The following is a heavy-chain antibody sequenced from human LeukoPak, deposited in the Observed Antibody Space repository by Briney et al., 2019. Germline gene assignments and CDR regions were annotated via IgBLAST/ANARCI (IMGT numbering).Heavy chain of an antibody. CDR3: AREAGIAVYYFDN. CDR2: ISYDGRNK. D-gene: IGHD6-19*01. CDR1: GFGFSNFG. J-gene: IGHJ4*02. V-gene: IGHV3-30*03. Sequence: GGSLRLSCAASGFGFSNFGMHWVRQAPGKGLEWVAVISYDGRNKYFADSVKGRLTISRDNSKNTVYLEMNSLRDEDTAVYYCAREAGIAVYYFDNWGQGTLVTVSS.